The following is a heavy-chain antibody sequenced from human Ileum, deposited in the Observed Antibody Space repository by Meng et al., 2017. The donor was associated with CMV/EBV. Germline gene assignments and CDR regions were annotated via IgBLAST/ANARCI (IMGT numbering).Heavy chain of an antibody. CDR1: EFIVRNYA. CDR3: AKGTTGWYPLDS. CDR2: TYSGDSTT. V-gene: IGHV3-23*03. Sequence: SCAASEFIVRNYAMSWVRQAPGQGLEWVSITYSGDSTTYFADSVKGRFTISRDNSKNTLNLQMNSLRAEDTAVYYCAKGTTGWYPLDSWGQGTLVTVSS. J-gene: IGHJ4*02. D-gene: IGHD6-19*01.